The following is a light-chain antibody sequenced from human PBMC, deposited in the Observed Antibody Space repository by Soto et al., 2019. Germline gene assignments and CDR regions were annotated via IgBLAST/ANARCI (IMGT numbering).Light chain of an antibody. CDR2: RAS. CDR1: PNIVNY. J-gene: IGKJ1*01. CDR3: QQTYSIPWT. V-gene: IGKV1-39*01. Sequence: DIQMTQSPSSLSGSVGARVTISCRARPNIVNYLHWYQRKPGTAPRLLISRASTVRSGGPPRFSGGVSGRDFTLTISSLRPEDIGTYLCQQTYSIPWTFGPGTRV.